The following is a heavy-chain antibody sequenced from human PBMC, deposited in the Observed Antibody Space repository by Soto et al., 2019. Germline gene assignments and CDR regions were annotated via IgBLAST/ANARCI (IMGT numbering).Heavy chain of an antibody. Sequence: GGSLRLSCAASGFTFSSYAMSWVRQAPGKGLEWVSAISGSGGSTYYADSVKGRFTISRDNSKNTLYLQMNSLRAEDTAVYYCAKDYRPEDIVVVVAATGTGSRFDYWGQGTLVTVSS. J-gene: IGHJ4*02. V-gene: IGHV3-23*01. CDR3: AKDYRPEDIVVVVAATGTGSRFDY. CDR2: ISGSGGST. CDR1: GFTFSSYA. D-gene: IGHD2-15*01.